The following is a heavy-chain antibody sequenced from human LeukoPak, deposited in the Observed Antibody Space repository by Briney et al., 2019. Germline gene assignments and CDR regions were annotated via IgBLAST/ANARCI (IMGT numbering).Heavy chain of an antibody. J-gene: IGHJ4*02. CDR2: INTNTGNP. V-gene: IGHV7-4-1*02. Sequence: GASVKVSCKASGYTFTSYAMNWVRQAPGQGLEWMGWINTNTGNPTYAQGFTGRFVFSLDTSVSTAYLQISSLKAEDTAVYYCATRSGPTVVTEPYYFDYWGQGTLVTVSS. D-gene: IGHD4-23*01. CDR1: GYTFTSYA. CDR3: ATRSGPTVVTEPYYFDY.